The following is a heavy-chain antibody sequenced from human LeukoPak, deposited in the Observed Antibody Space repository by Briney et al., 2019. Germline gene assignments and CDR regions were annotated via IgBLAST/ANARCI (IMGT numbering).Heavy chain of an antibody. Sequence: SLKISCAASGFTFDDYAMHWVRQAPGKGLEWVSGISWNSGSIGYADSVKGRFTISRDNAKNSLYLQMNSLRAEDMALYYCAKDYGSRDYYDSSGISSGFDYWGQGTLVTVSS. D-gene: IGHD3-22*01. J-gene: IGHJ4*02. V-gene: IGHV3-9*03. CDR1: GFTFDDYA. CDR2: ISWNSGSI. CDR3: AKDYGSRDYYDSSGISSGFDY.